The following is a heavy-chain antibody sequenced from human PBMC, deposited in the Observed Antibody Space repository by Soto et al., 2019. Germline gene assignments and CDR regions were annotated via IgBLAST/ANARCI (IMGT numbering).Heavy chain of an antibody. Sequence: PGGSLRLSCAASGFTFSSYGMHWVRQAPGKGLEWVAVIWYDGSNKYYADSVKGRFTISRDNSKNTLYLQMNSLRAEDTAVYYCAREVQVTTYWFDPWGQGTLVTVS. J-gene: IGHJ5*02. V-gene: IGHV3-33*01. CDR1: GFTFSSYG. CDR2: IWYDGSNK. D-gene: IGHD4-4*01. CDR3: AREVQVTTYWFDP.